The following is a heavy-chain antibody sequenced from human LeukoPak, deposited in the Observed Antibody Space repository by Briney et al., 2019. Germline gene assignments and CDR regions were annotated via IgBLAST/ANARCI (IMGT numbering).Heavy chain of an antibody. J-gene: IGHJ3*02. Sequence: KASETLSLTCAVYGGSFSGYYWSWIRQPPGKGLEWIGEINHSGSTNYNPSLKSRVTISVDTSKNQFSLKLSSVTAADTAVYYCASCYTHDAFDIWGQGTMVTVSS. CDR1: GGSFSGYY. V-gene: IGHV4-34*01. CDR3: ASCYTHDAFDI. CDR2: INHSGST. D-gene: IGHD2-2*02.